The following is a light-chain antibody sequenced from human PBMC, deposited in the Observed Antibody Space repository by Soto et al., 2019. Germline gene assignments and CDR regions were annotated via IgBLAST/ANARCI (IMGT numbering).Light chain of an antibody. Sequence: QSVLTQPASVSGSPGQSITISCTGTTSDVGAYNHVSWHQHHPGKAPKLMIYDVSNRPSGVSNRFSGSKSGNTASLTISGLQAEDEADYYCLSYTTSTTYVFGTGTKSPS. CDR3: LSYTTSTTYV. CDR1: TSDVGAYNH. J-gene: IGLJ1*01. CDR2: DVS. V-gene: IGLV2-14*03.